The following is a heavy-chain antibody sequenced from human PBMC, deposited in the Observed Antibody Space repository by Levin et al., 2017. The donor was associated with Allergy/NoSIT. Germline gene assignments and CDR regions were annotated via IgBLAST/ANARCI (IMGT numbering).Heavy chain of an antibody. CDR2: ISYSGST. D-gene: IGHD3-16*02. Sequence: SETLSLTCTASGDSISSGNYYWSWIRQPPGKGLEWIGYISYSGSTYYNPSLKSRVTIAVDMSQNQFSLKLSSVTAADTAVYYCARAKYGYVWGTYRSVAFDLWGQGTLVTVSS. V-gene: IGHV4-30-4*01. J-gene: IGHJ4*02. CDR1: GDSISSGNYY. CDR3: ARAKYGYVWGTYRSVAFDL.